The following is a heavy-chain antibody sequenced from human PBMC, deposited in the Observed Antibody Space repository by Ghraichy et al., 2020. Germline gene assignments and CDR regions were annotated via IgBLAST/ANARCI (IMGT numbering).Heavy chain of an antibody. CDR1: GGSFSGYY. CDR2: INHSGST. V-gene: IGHV4-34*01. CDR3: ARGRTVLRFLEWLKGKDTGAHHDAFDI. D-gene: IGHD3-3*01. J-gene: IGHJ3*02. Sequence: SETLSLTCAVYGGSFSGYYWSWIRQPPGKGLEWIGEINHSGSTNYNPSLKSRVTISVDTSKNQFSLKLSSVTAADTAVYYCARGRTVLRFLEWLKGKDTGAHHDAFDIWGQGTMVTVSS.